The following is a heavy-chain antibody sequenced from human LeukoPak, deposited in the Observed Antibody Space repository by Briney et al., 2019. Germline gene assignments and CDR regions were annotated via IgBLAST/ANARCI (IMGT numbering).Heavy chain of an antibody. CDR2: IKSNTFGGTT. Sequence: GGSLRLSCAASGFTFSDAWMGWVRQTPGKGLEWIGHIKSNTFGGTTDYAAPVKGGFTISRDDSKTTLFLQMNSLKTEDTAVYYCFTEFSGSANFNYWGQGTLVTVSS. J-gene: IGHJ4*02. D-gene: IGHD3-10*01. CDR1: GFTFSDAW. V-gene: IGHV3-15*01. CDR3: FTEFSGSANFNY.